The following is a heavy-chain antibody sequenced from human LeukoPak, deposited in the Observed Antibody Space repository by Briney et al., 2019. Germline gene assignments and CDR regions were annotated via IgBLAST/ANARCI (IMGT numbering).Heavy chain of an antibody. CDR1: GFTFSSYW. CDR2: IKQDGSEK. V-gene: IGHV3-7*01. CDR3: ARDPNSYYDSSGYYY. J-gene: IGHJ4*02. D-gene: IGHD3-22*01. Sequence: GGSLRLSCAASGFTFSSYWMSWVRQAPGKGLEWVANIKQDGSEKYYVDSVKGRFTISRDNAKNSLYLQMNSLRAEDTAVYYCARDPNSYYDSSGYYYWGQGTLVTVSS.